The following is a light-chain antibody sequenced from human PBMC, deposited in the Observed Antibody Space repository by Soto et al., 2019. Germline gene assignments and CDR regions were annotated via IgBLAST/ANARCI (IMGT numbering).Light chain of an antibody. CDR3: CSYAGSYIYV. CDR2: DVS. Sequence: QSVLTQPRSVSGSPGQSVTISCTGTSSDVGGYNYVSWYQQHPGKAPKLMIYDVSKRPSGVPDRFSGSKSGNTASLTISGLQDEYEADYYCCSYAGSYIYVFGTGTKVTVL. V-gene: IGLV2-11*01. CDR1: SSDVGGYNY. J-gene: IGLJ1*01.